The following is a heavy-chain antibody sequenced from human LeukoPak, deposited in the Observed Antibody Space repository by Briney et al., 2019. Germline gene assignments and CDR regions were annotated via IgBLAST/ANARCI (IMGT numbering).Heavy chain of an antibody. Sequence: SETLSLTCTVSGGSISSYYWSWIRQPPGKGLEWIGYIYYSGSTNYNPSLKSRVTISVDTSKNQFSLKLSSVTAADTAVYYCAREGVAGNYRFDPWGQGTLVTVSP. CDR2: IYYSGST. CDR3: AREGVAGNYRFDP. CDR1: GGSISSYY. D-gene: IGHD6-19*01. J-gene: IGHJ5*02. V-gene: IGHV4-59*01.